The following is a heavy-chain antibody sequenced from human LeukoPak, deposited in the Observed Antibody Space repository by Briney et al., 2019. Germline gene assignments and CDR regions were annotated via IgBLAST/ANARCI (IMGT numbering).Heavy chain of an antibody. J-gene: IGHJ4*02. CDR2: IIPIFGTA. Sequence: ASVKVSCKASGGTFSSYAISWVRQAPGQGLEWMGGIIPIFGTANYAQKFQGRVTITADESTSTAYMELSSLRSEDTAVYYCARTGLGMYSFDSWGQGTLVTVSS. V-gene: IGHV1-69*13. CDR3: ARTGLGMYSFDS. CDR1: GGTFSSYA. D-gene: IGHD3/OR15-3a*01.